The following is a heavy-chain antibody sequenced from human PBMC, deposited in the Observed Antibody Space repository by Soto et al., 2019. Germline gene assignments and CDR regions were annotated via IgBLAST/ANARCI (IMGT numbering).Heavy chain of an antibody. CDR3: AKDQSGYYYDSSGSSFDY. CDR1: GFTFSSYA. J-gene: IGHJ4*02. Sequence: EVQLLESGGGLVQPGGSLRLSCAASGFTFSSYAMSWVRQAPGKGLAWVSAISGSGGSTYYADSVKGRFTISRDNSKNTLYLQMNSLRAEDTAVYYCAKDQSGYYYDSSGSSFDYWGQGTLVTVSS. V-gene: IGHV3-23*01. D-gene: IGHD3-22*01. CDR2: ISGSGGST.